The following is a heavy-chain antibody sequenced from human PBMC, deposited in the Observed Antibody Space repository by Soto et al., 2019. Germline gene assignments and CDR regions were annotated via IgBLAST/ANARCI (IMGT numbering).Heavy chain of an antibody. V-gene: IGHV1-69*04. Sequence: SVKVSCKASGGTFSSYTISWVRQAPGQGLEWMGRIIPILGIANYAQKFQGRVTITADKSTSTAYMELSSLRSEDTAVYYCGREMMAAAGTVWFDPWGQGTLVTVSS. CDR1: GGTFSSYT. CDR3: GREMMAAAGTVWFDP. J-gene: IGHJ5*02. CDR2: IIPILGIA. D-gene: IGHD6-13*01.